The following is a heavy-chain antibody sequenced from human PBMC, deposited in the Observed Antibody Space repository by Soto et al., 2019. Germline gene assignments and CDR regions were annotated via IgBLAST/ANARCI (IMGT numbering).Heavy chain of an antibody. D-gene: IGHD4-17*01. CDR2: IYYSGST. CDR1: GGSVNNANYF. Sequence: QVRLEESGPGLVKPSETLSLICSVSGGSVNNANYFWNWIRHHPENGLEWIGYIYYSGSTRYNPSFTTRATLSIDTTKDQFSLRLNSVTVADPAVYFCARDADYGGSRGGMAVWGRGTTVTVSS. V-gene: IGHV4-31*03. CDR3: ARDADYGGSRGGMAV. J-gene: IGHJ6*02.